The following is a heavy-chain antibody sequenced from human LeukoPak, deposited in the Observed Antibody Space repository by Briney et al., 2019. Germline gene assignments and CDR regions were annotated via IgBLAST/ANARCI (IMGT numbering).Heavy chain of an antibody. Sequence: SETLSLTCAVYGGSFSGYYWSWIRQPPGKGLEWIGEINHSGSTNYNPSLKSRVTISADTSKNQFSLKLSSVTAADTAVYYCARVPLRFLEWLPEYFDYWGQGTLVTVSS. CDR2: INHSGST. CDR3: ARVPLRFLEWLPEYFDY. D-gene: IGHD3-3*01. CDR1: GGSFSGYY. J-gene: IGHJ4*02. V-gene: IGHV4-34*01.